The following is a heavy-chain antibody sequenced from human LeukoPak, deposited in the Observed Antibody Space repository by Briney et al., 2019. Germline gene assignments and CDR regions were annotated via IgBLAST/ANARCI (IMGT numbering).Heavy chain of an antibody. J-gene: IGHJ6*02. CDR1: GYTFTSYD. CDR3: ARGQLVLVQKLLGVNYYYGMDI. CDR2: MNPNSGNT. Sequence: ASVKVSCKASGYTFTSYDINWVRQATGQGLEWMGWMNPNSGNTSYAQKFQGRVTMTRNTSISTAYMELSSLRSEDTAVYYCARGQLVLVQKLLGVNYYYGMDIWGQGTTVTVSS. V-gene: IGHV1-8*01. D-gene: IGHD6-13*01.